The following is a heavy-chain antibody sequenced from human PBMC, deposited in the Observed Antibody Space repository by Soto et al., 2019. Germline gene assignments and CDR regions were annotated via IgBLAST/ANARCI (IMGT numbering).Heavy chain of an antibody. CDR1: GGSISSSNW. CDR3: AGIAAAGTLDYYYYGMDV. V-gene: IGHV4-4*02. J-gene: IGHJ6*02. Sequence: QVQLQESGPGLVKPSGTLSLTCAVSGGSISSSNWWRWVRQPPGKGLEWIGEIYDSGSTNDNPSLKSRATISVDKTKTQFPLKLSPVAAADTAEYYWAGIAAAGTLDYYYYGMDVWGQGTTVTVSS. CDR2: IYDSGST. D-gene: IGHD6-13*01.